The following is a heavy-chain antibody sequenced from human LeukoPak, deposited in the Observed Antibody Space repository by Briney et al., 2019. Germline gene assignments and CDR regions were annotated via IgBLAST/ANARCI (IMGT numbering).Heavy chain of an antibody. V-gene: IGHV1-69*13. CDR2: IIPIFGTA. CDR3: ARGRRGYDFWSGNPGN. CDR1: GYTLTELS. J-gene: IGHJ4*02. D-gene: IGHD3-3*01. Sequence: ASVKVSCKVSGYTLTELSMHWVRQAPGQGLEWMGGIIPIFGTANYAQKFQGRVTITADESTSTAYMELSSLRSEDTAVYYCARGRRGYDFWSGNPGNWGQGTLVTVSS.